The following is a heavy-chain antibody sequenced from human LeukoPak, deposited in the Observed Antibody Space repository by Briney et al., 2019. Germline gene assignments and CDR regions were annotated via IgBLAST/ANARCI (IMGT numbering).Heavy chain of an antibody. Sequence: GGSLRLSSAASGFTFSSYSMNWVRQAPGKGLEWVSSISSSSSYIYYADSVKGRFTISRDNAKNSLYLQMNSLRAEDTAVYYCARGRGQWFDAFDIWGQGTMVTVSS. CDR3: ARGRGQWFDAFDI. J-gene: IGHJ3*02. CDR1: GFTFSSYS. D-gene: IGHD3-22*01. CDR2: ISSSSSYI. V-gene: IGHV3-21*01.